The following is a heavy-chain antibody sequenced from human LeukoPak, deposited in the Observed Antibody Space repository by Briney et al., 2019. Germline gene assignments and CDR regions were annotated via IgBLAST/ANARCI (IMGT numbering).Heavy chain of an antibody. J-gene: IGHJ4*02. V-gene: IGHV1-2*02. D-gene: IGHD3-22*01. CDR2: INPNSGGT. Sequence: ASVKVSCKASGYTFTGYYMHWVRQAPGQGLEWMGWINPNSGGTNYAQKFQSRVTMTRDTSISTAYMELSRLRSDDTAVYYCAGITMIVVVIVLFDYWGQGTLVTVSS. CDR1: GYTFTGYY. CDR3: AGITMIVVVIVLFDY.